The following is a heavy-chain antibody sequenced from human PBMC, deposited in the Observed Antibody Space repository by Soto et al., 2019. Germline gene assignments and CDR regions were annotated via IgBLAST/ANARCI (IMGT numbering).Heavy chain of an antibody. J-gene: IGHJ3*02. CDR1: GYSFTSYW. Sequence: GESLKISCKGSGYSFTSYWIGWVRQMPGKGLEWMGIIYPGPSDTRYNPSFQDQLTISADTSISTAYLQWSGLKASDSAMFYCATQMATSQDAFDIWGQGTMVTVSS. D-gene: IGHD5-12*01. CDR3: ATQMATSQDAFDI. V-gene: IGHV5-51*01. CDR2: IYPGPSDT.